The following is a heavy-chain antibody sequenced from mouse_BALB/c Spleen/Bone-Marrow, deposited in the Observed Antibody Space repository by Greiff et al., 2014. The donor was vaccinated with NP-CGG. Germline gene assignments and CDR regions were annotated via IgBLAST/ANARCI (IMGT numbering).Heavy chain of an antibody. CDR1: GFNIKDTY. J-gene: IGHJ4*01. Sequence: EVMLVESGAELVKPGASVKLSCTASGFNIKDTYMHWVKQRPKQGLEWIGRIDPANGNTKYDPKFQGKATITADASSNTAYLQLSSLTSEDTAVHYCARWLLPYGLDYWGQGTSVTVSS. D-gene: IGHD2-3*01. CDR2: IDPANGNT. V-gene: IGHV14-3*02. CDR3: ARWLLPYGLDY.